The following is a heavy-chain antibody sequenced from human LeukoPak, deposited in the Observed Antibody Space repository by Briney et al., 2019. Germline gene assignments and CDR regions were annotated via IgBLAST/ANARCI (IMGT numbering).Heavy chain of an antibody. V-gene: IGHV3-74*01. CDR3: ARLLLWFGEALDYGMDV. Sequence: PGGSLRLSCAASGFTFTSYWMHWVRQAPGKGLVWVSRINSEGSSTTYADAVKGRFTISRDNAKNTVHLQMNSLRAEDTAVYYCARLLLWFGEALDYGMDVWGQGTTVTVSS. J-gene: IGHJ6*02. D-gene: IGHD3-10*01. CDR1: GFTFTSYW. CDR2: INSEGSST.